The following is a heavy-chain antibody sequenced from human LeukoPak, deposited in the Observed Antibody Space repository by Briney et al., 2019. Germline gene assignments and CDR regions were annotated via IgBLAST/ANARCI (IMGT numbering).Heavy chain of an antibody. CDR3: ATADYCTNGVCYWFDY. CDR1: GFTFSSYW. J-gene: IGHJ4*02. Sequence: GGSLRLSCAASGFTFSSYWMNWARQAPGKGLEWVASINHNGNVNYYVDSVKGRFTISRDNAKNSLYLQMNSLRAEDTAVYYCATADYCTNGVCYWFDYWGQGTLVTVSS. CDR2: INHNGNVN. V-gene: IGHV3-7*01. D-gene: IGHD2-8*01.